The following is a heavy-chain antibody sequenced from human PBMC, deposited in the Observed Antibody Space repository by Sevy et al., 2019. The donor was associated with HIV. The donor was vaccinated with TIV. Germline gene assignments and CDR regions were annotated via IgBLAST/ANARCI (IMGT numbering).Heavy chain of an antibody. D-gene: IGHD2-15*01. Sequence: SGPTLVKPTQTLTLTCTFSGFSLSTSGVGVGWIRQPPGKALEWLAVIYWDDDKRYSPVLKSRLTITRDTSKVVLAMTNMDPADTATYYCAHIDGAGGGYCRGGSCSFDYWGQGTLVTVSS. CDR3: AHIDGAGGGYCRGGSCSFDY. V-gene: IGHV2-5*02. J-gene: IGHJ4*02. CDR2: IYWDDDK. CDR1: GFSLSTSGVG.